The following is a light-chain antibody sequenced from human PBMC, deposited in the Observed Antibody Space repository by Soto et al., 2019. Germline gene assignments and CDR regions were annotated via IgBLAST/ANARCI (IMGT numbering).Light chain of an antibody. CDR1: QNVYNN. J-gene: IGKJ4*01. CDR2: DAS. Sequence: ETVMTQSPATLSVSPGEGATLSCKASQNVYNNLAWYQQRPGQPPRLLIYDASTRATGISARFSGSGYGTEFTLTISTLQSEAFGVYFCLQCRNWLLTFGGGTKVDIK. V-gene: IGKV3-15*01. CDR3: LQCRNWLLT.